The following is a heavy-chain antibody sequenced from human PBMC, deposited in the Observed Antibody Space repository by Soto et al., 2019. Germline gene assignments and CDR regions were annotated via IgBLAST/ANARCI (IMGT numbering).Heavy chain of an antibody. CDR2: ISAHNGNT. CDR1: GYAFTTYG. CDR3: ARGRYGDY. J-gene: IGHJ4*02. D-gene: IGHD1-1*01. Sequence: QVHLVQSGAEVKKPGASVKVSCQGSGYAFTTYGITWVRQAPGQGLEWMGWISAHNGNTNYAQKLQGRVTVTRDTSTSKAYMELRSLRYDDTAVYYCARGRYGDYCGQGAMVTVSS. V-gene: IGHV1-18*01.